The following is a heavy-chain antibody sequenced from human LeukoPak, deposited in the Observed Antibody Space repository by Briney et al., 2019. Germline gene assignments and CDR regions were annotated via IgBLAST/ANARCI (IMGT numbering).Heavy chain of an antibody. D-gene: IGHD5-18*01. CDR1: GGTFSSYA. CDR3: ARDRAYSYGHYYYYYYMDV. J-gene: IGHJ6*03. Sequence: GASVKVSCKASGGTFSSYAISWVRQAPGQGLEWMGGIIPIFGTANYAQKFQGRVTITTDESTSTAYMELSSLRSEDTAAYYCARDRAYSYGHYYYYYYMDVWGKGTTVTVSS. CDR2: IIPIFGTA. V-gene: IGHV1-69*05.